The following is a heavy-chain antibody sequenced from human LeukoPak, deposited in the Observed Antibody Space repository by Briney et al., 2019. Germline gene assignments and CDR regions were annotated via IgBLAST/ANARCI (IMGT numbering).Heavy chain of an antibody. V-gene: IGHV1-46*01. CDR1: GYTFTGYY. CDR3: ARDAISYYDFWSGSNWFAP. D-gene: IGHD3-3*01. J-gene: IGHJ5*02. CDR2: INPSGGST. Sequence: ASVKVSCKASGYTFTGYYMHWVRQAPGQGLEWMGIINPSGGSTSYAQKFQGRVTMTRDTSTSTVYMELSSLRSEDTAVYYCARDAISYYDFWSGSNWFAPWGQGTLVTVSS.